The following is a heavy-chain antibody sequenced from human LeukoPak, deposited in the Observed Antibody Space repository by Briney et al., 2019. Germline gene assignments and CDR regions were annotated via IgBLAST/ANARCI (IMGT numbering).Heavy chain of an antibody. CDR3: AKGGVGTNYYYRDV. J-gene: IGHJ6*03. V-gene: IGHV3-9*03. Sequence: GGSLRLSCAASGCSFGDYAMNWVRQPPGKGLEWVSCISWNSGSIGYADSMKGRFTISRDNAKNALYLQMNSLRAEDMAFYYWAKGGVGTNYYYRDVWGKGTTVTVSS. CDR2: ISWNSGSI. D-gene: IGHD1-1*01. CDR1: GCSFGDYA.